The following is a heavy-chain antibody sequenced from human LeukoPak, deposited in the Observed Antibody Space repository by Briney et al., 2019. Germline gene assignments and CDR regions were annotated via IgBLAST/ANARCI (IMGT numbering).Heavy chain of an antibody. CDR3: ARRAGDWAVNWIDP. CDR2: LYPSGST. V-gene: IGHV4-39*01. D-gene: IGHD2-21*02. Sequence: SETLSLTCTVSGGSITGTTYYWAWFRQPPGKGLEWIGSLYPSGSTYYSPSLKSRVSILLDTSESQLSLNVRSVTAADTAVYYCARRAGDWAVNWIDPWGQGTLVTVSS. J-gene: IGHJ5*02. CDR1: GGSITGTTYY.